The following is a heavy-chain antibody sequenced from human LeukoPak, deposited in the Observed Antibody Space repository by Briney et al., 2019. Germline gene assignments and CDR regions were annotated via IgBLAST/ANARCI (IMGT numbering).Heavy chain of an antibody. CDR1: GFTLSNAW. CDR2: IKSKSDGGTT. D-gene: IGHD3-3*01. CDR3: TTPRYDFWSGHDY. V-gene: IGHV3-15*01. J-gene: IGHJ4*02. Sequence: GGSLRLSCAASGFTLSNAWMSWVRQAPGKGLEWVGRIKSKSDGGTTDYAAAVKGRFIISTDDSKNALYLQMNSLKTEDTAVYYCTTPRYDFWSGHDYWGQGTLVTVSS.